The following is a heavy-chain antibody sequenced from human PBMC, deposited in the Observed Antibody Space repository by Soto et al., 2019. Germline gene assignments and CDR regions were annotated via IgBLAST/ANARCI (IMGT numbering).Heavy chain of an antibody. V-gene: IGHV3-15*01. D-gene: IGHD5-18*01. CDR2: IRANAAGGTK. CDR1: GFIFSDAW. Sequence: DVQLVESGGGFVKPGGSLRLSCAASGFIFSDAWMSWVRQAPGKGLEWVGRIRANAAGGTKDYTALVQGRFTISRDDSKKTLYLQMTSLKPEDTAVYYCTADDAIQLWSPADHGGQGTLVTVS. J-gene: IGHJ4*02. CDR3: TADDAIQLWSPADH.